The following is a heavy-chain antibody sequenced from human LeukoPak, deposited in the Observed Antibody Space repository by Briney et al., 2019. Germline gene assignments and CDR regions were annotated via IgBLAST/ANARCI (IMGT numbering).Heavy chain of an antibody. D-gene: IGHD4-17*01. V-gene: IGHV4-39*01. Sequence: PSETLSLTCTVSGGSISSSSYYWGWIRQPPGKGLEWIGSIYYSGSTYYNPSLKSRVTISVDTSKNQFSLKLSSVTAADTAVYYCARTVYYYGMDVWGQGTTVTVSS. CDR1: GGSISSSSYY. J-gene: IGHJ6*02. CDR3: ARTVYYYGMDV. CDR2: IYYSGST.